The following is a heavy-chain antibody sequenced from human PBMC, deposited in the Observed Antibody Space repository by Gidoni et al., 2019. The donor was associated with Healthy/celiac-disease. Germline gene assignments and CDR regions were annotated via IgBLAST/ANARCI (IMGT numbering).Heavy chain of an antibody. CDR2: ISGSGGST. V-gene: IGHV3-23*01. J-gene: IGHJ4*02. CDR1: GFTFSSYA. D-gene: IGHD2-15*01. CDR3: AKDPRYCSGGSCYLSYFDY. Sequence: EVQLLESGGGLVQPGGYLRLSCVASGFTFSSYAMSGVRQAPGKGLEWVSAISGSGGSTYYADSVKGRFTISRDNSKNTLYLQMNSLRAEDTAVYYCAKDPRYCSGGSCYLSYFDYWGQGTLVTVSS.